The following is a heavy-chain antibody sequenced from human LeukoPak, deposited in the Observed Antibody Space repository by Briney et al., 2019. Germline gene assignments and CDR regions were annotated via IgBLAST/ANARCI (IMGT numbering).Heavy chain of an antibody. Sequence: SETLSLTCTVSGGSISTYYWSWIRQPPGKGLEWIGYIYYSGSTYYNPSLKSRVTISVDTSKNQFSLKLSSVTAADTAVYYCARGGGGWYRSLETPLDYWGQGTLVTVSS. D-gene: IGHD6-19*01. CDR3: ARGGGGWYRSLETPLDY. V-gene: IGHV4-59*01. J-gene: IGHJ4*02. CDR1: GGSISTYY. CDR2: IYYSGST.